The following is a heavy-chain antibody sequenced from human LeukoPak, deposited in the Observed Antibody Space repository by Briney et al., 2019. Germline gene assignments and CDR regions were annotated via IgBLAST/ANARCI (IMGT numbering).Heavy chain of an antibody. V-gene: IGHV4-39*01. CDR3: ARHITVSPLYFDY. CDR1: GGSISGSTYY. Sequence: PSETLSLTCTVSGGSISGSTYYWGWICQPPGKGLEWIGSIYYSGSTYYNPSLKSRVTLSVDTSKNHFSLKLSSVTAADTAVYYCARHITVSPLYFDYWAREPWSPSPQ. CDR2: IYYSGST. J-gene: IGHJ4*02. D-gene: IGHD4-11*01.